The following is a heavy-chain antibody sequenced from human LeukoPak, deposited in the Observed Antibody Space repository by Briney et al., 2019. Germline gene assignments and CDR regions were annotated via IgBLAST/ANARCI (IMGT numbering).Heavy chain of an antibody. D-gene: IGHD4-17*01. CDR1: GYSISSGYY. V-gene: IGHV4-38-2*02. CDR3: ARVVVLSGYGDYVLAAFDI. CDR2: IYHSGST. Sequence: PSETLSLTCTASGYSISSGYYWGWIRQPPGKGLEWIGSIYHSGSTYYNPSLKSRVTISVDTSKNQFSLKLSSVTAADTAVYYCARVVVLSGYGDYVLAAFDIWGQGTMVTVSS. J-gene: IGHJ3*02.